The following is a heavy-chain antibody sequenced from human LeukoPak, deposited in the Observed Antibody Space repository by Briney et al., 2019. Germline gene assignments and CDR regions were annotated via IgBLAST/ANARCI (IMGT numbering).Heavy chain of an antibody. CDR1: GGSISSYY. CDR2: TSYRGST. CDR3: ARGETTVTDIDY. D-gene: IGHD4-17*01. J-gene: IGHJ4*02. V-gene: IGHV4-59*01. Sequence: SETLSLTCTVSGGSISSYYWSWIRQPPGKGLEWVGYTSYRGSTNFNPSLKSRVTISVDTSKNQFSLKLSSVTAADTAVYYCARGETTVTDIDYWGQGTLVTVSS.